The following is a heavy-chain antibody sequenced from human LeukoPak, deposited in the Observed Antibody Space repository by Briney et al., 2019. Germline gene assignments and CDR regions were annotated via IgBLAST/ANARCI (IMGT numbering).Heavy chain of an antibody. V-gene: IGHV1-18*01. CDR1: GYTFTSYG. J-gene: IGHJ4*02. D-gene: IGHD2-2*01. Sequence: GASVKVSCKASGYTFTSYGISWVRQAPGQGLEWMGWISAYNGNTNYAQKLQGGVTMTTDTSTSTAYMELRSLRSDDTAVYYCARDRSDIVVVPAAAPLDYWGQGTLVTVSS. CDR3: ARDRSDIVVVPAAAPLDY. CDR2: ISAYNGNT.